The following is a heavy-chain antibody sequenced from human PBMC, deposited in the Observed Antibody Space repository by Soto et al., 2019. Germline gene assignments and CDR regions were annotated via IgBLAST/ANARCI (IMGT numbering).Heavy chain of an antibody. CDR2: ISSSSSSI. CDR1: GFTFSSYS. J-gene: IGHJ4*02. Sequence: EAQLVESGGGLVQPGGSLRLSCAASGFTFSSYSMNWVRQAPGKGLEWISYISSSSSSIYYADSVQGRFTISRDNAKNSLYLQMNSLRDEDTAVYYCARDSPPGGHFAYWGQGTLVTVSS. CDR3: ARDSPPGGHFAY. V-gene: IGHV3-48*02.